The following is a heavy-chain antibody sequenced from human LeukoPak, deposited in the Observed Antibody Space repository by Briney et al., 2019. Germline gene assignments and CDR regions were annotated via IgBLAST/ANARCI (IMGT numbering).Heavy chain of an antibody. V-gene: IGHV3-23*01. CDR3: AKESSGWRGNFDY. CDR2: ISGTSGNT. CDR1: GFTFSSYA. J-gene: IGHJ4*02. Sequence: GGSLRLSCAASGFTFSSYAMSWVHQAPGKGLEWVSGISGTSGNTIYADSVKGRLTISRDNSKNTLYLQMNGLRAEDTAVYYCAKESSGWRGNFDYWGQGSLVTVSS. D-gene: IGHD6-19*01.